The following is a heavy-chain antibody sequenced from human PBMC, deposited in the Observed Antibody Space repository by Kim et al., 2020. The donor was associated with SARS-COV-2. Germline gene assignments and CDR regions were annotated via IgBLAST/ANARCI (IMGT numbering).Heavy chain of an antibody. D-gene: IGHD6-25*01. V-gene: IGHV4-39*01. CDR1: GGSFSCCDCF. CDR3: TRRRPAADPNYFDY. Sequence: SETLSLTCTVSGGSFSCCDCFWAWIRQPPGKGLEWIGTIFYSGNTYHNPSLKSRIAIPVDTSKKQFSLWLSSVTAADTAIYYCTRRRPAADPNYFDYWG. J-gene: IGHJ4*01. CDR2: IFYSGNT.